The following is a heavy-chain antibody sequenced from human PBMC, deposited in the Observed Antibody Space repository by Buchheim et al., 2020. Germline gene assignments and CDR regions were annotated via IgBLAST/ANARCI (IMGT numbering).Heavy chain of an antibody. Sequence: QVQLVQSGAEVKKPGASVKVSCKASGYTFTSYDINWVRQATGQGLEWMGWMNPNSGNTGYAQKFQGRVTMTRNTPISTAYMELSSLRSEDTAVYYCARDIVLVPAAMDTDYYYYYGMDVWGQGTT. CDR2: MNPNSGNT. CDR3: ARDIVLVPAAMDTDYYYYYGMDV. CDR1: GYTFTSYD. J-gene: IGHJ6*02. D-gene: IGHD2-2*01. V-gene: IGHV1-8*01.